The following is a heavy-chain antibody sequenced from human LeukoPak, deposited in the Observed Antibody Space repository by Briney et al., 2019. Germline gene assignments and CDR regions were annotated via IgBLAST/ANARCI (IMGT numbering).Heavy chain of an antibody. CDR1: GYTFTSYG. Sequence: ASVKVSCKASGYTFTSYGISWVRQAPGQGLEWMGWISAYNGNTNYAQKFQGRVTMTRDTSISTAYMELSRLRSDDTAVYYCARVVRGILYFDYWGQGTLVTVSS. V-gene: IGHV1-18*01. D-gene: IGHD3-16*01. J-gene: IGHJ4*02. CDR2: ISAYNGNT. CDR3: ARVVRGILYFDY.